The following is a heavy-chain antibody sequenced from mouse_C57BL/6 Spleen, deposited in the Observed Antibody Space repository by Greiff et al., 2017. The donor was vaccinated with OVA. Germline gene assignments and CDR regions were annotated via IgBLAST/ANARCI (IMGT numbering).Heavy chain of an antibody. CDR3: TRSFYDGFYYFDY. Sequence: VQLQQSGAELVRPGASVTLSCKASGYTFTDYEMHWVKQTPVHGLEWIGAIYPETGGTAYNQKFKGKAILTADKSSSTAYMELRSLTSEDSAVYYCTRSFYDGFYYFDYWGQGTTLTVSS. D-gene: IGHD2-3*01. CDR1: GYTFTDYE. V-gene: IGHV1-15*01. J-gene: IGHJ2*01. CDR2: IYPETGGT.